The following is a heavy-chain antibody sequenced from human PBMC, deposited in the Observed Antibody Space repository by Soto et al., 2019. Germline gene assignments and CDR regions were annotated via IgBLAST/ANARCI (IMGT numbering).Heavy chain of an antibody. CDR3: ATRDLWFGNFVV. J-gene: IGHJ4*02. CDR1: GGSISRSNW. Sequence: LQESGSGLVKPSGTLSLTCIVSGGSISRSNWWSWVRQPPGQGLEWIGEIYQSGDTNSNPSLKGRVTMSVDKSENRFSLKVNSMTAADTAVYYCATRDLWFGNFVVWGQGTLVTVSS. D-gene: IGHD3-10*01. V-gene: IGHV4-4*02. CDR2: IYQSGDT.